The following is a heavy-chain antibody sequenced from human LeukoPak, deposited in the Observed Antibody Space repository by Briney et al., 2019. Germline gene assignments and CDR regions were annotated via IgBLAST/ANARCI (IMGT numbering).Heavy chain of an antibody. V-gene: IGHV3-23*01. D-gene: IGHD3-3*01. CDR1: GVTFSVHA. CDR3: ARDRRRGHDLEPNY. J-gene: IGHJ4*02. Sequence: GGSLRLSCAASGVTFSVHAMSWVRQAPGKGLEWVSSIGSGAGTTNYADSVKGRFTISRDNSKSTLYLQMNSLRAEDTAVYFCARDRRRGHDLEPNYWGQGTLVTVSS. CDR2: IGSGAGTT.